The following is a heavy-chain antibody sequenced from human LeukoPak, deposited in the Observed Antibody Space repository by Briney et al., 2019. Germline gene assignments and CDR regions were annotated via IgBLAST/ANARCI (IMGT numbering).Heavy chain of an antibody. CDR2: INHSGST. CDR1: GGSFSGYY. D-gene: IGHD6-19*01. V-gene: IGHV4-34*01. J-gene: IGHJ5*02. Sequence: SETLSLTCAVHGGSFSGYYWSWIRQPPGKGLEWIGEINHSGSTNYNPSLKSRVTISVDTSKNQFSLKLSSVTAADTAVYYCARGESIAVAGTGHWFDPWGQGTLVTVSS. CDR3: ARGESIAVAGTGHWFDP.